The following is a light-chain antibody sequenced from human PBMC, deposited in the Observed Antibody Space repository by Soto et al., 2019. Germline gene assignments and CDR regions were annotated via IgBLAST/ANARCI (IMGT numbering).Light chain of an antibody. J-gene: IGLJ2*01. CDR1: SFDIGGYYY. V-gene: IGLV2-14*01. CDR2: EVT. Sequence: QSALTQPASVSGSPGQSITISCTGTSFDIGGYYYVSWYQHHPGKAPKLIISEVTNRPSGVSSRFSGSKSGNTASLTISGLQAEDEADYYCQSYDTSLSGVIFGAGTKLTVL. CDR3: QSYDTSLSGVI.